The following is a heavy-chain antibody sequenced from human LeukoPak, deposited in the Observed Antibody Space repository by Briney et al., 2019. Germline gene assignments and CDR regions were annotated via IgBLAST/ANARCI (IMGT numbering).Heavy chain of an antibody. CDR3: ANGPGVAAAGSY. CDR1: GFTFSSYA. J-gene: IGHJ4*02. Sequence: GGSLRLSCAASGFTFSSYAMSWVRQAPGKGLEWVAVISYDGSNKYYADSVKGRFTISRDNSKNTLYLQMNSLRAEDTALYYCANGPGVAAAGSYWGQGTLVTVSS. D-gene: IGHD6-13*01. CDR2: ISYDGSNK. V-gene: IGHV3-30-3*01.